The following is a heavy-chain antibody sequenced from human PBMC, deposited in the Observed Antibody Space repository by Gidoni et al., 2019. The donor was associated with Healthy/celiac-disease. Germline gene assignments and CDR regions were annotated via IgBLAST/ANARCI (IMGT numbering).Heavy chain of an antibody. CDR3: ARWTAVAGFDY. Sequence: QLQLQESGPGLVKPSATLSLTCTVSGGSISSSSYYWGWIRQPPGKGLEWIGSIYYSGSTYYNPSLKSRVTISVDTSKNQFSLKLSSVTAADTAVYYCARWTAVAGFDYWGQGTLVTVSS. D-gene: IGHD6-19*01. J-gene: IGHJ4*02. V-gene: IGHV4-39*01. CDR1: GGSISSSSYY. CDR2: IYYSGST.